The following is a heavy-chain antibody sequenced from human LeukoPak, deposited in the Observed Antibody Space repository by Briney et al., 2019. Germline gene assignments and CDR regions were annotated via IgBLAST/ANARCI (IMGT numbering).Heavy chain of an antibody. CDR3: ARVDTAMVFDY. CDR1: GGSFSGYY. D-gene: IGHD5-18*01. CDR2: INHSGST. J-gene: IGHJ4*02. Sequence: SETLSLTCAVYGGSFSGYYWSWIRQPPGKGLEWIGEINHSGSTNYNPSLKSRVTISVDTSKNQFSMRLSSVTAADTAVYYCARVDTAMVFDYWGQGTLVTVSS. V-gene: IGHV4-34*01.